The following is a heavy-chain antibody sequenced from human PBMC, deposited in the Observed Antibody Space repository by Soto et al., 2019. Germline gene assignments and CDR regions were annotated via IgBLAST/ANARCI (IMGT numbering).Heavy chain of an antibody. CDR1: GYTFSAYY. J-gene: IGHJ4*02. V-gene: IGHV1-2*02. D-gene: IGHD1-26*01. CDR3: MRGGWGDSPIDY. Sequence: GASVNVSCKTSGYTFSAYYVHWARLTPGRGFQWLGWINPSNEITTFSQFFQGRVTMTRDTSTNTVHMELNRLTSDDTAVYYCMRGGWGDSPIDYWGQGTQVTVSS. CDR2: INPSNEIT.